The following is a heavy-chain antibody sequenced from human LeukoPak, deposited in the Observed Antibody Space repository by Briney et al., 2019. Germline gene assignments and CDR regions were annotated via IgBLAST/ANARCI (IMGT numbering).Heavy chain of an antibody. CDR1: VFLFSSFG. D-gene: IGHD1-7*01. V-gene: IGHV3-23*01. Sequence: GGSLRLSCAASVFLFSSFGMSWVRQAPGKGLEWVSGISGSGDSTDYADSVKGRFTISRDNSKNTLYLQMSSLRAEDAALYYCATNYDLDSWGQGTLVTVSS. CDR3: ATNYDLDS. CDR2: ISGSGDST. J-gene: IGHJ4*02.